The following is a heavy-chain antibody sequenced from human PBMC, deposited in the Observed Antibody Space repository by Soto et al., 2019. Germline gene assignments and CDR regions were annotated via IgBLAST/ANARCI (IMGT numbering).Heavy chain of an antibody. CDR3: ARELAAAGSGDY. D-gene: IGHD6-13*01. CDR1: GFTFSSYG. CDR2: IWYDGSNK. Sequence: QVQLVESGGGVVQPGRSLRLSCAASGFTFSSYGMHWVRQAPGKGLEWVAVIWYDGSNKYYADSVKGRFTISRDNSKNTLYLQINSLRAEDTAVYDCARELAAAGSGDYWGQGTLVTVSS. V-gene: IGHV3-33*01. J-gene: IGHJ4*02.